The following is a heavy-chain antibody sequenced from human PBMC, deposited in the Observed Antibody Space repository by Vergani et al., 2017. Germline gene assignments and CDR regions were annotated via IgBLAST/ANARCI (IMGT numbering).Heavy chain of an antibody. Sequence: QVQLQESGPGLVKPSETLSLTCAVSGYSISSGYYWGWIRQPPGKGLEWIGSIYHSGSTYYNPSLKSRVTISLDTSKNQFSLKLSSVTAADTAVYYCARFRSGYFDYWGQGTLVTVSS. D-gene: IGHD2-15*01. CDR1: GYSISSGYY. CDR3: ARFRSGYFDY. J-gene: IGHJ4*02. CDR2: IYHSGST. V-gene: IGHV4-38-2*01.